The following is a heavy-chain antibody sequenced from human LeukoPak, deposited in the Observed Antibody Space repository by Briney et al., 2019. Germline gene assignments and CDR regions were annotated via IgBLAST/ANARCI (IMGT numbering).Heavy chain of an antibody. CDR2: ISYDGSNK. V-gene: IGHV3-30-3*01. CDR1: GFTFSSYA. Sequence: GGSLRLSCAASGFTFSSYAMHWVRQAPGKGLEWVAVISYDGSNKYYADSAKGRFTISRDNSKNTLYLQMNSLRAEDTAVYYCAGDITIAATDGGVYYWGQGTLVTVSS. CDR3: AGDITIAATDGGVYY. J-gene: IGHJ4*02. D-gene: IGHD6-13*01.